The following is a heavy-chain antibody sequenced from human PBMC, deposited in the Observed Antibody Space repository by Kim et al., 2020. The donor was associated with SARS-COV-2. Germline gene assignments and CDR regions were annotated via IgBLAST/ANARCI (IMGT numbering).Heavy chain of an antibody. J-gene: IGHJ3*02. D-gene: IGHD3-22*01. Sequence: GGSLRLSCAASGFTFSSYSMNWVRQAPGKGLEWVSSISSSSSYIYYADSVKGRFTISRDNAKNSLYLQMNSLRAEDTAVYYCARGLYYYDSSGPDAFDICGQGTMVTVSS. CDR3: ARGLYYYDSSGPDAFDI. CDR1: GFTFSSYS. CDR2: ISSSSSYI. V-gene: IGHV3-21*04.